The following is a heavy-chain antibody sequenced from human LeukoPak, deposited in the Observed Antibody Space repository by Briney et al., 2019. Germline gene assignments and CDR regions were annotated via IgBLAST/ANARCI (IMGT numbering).Heavy chain of an antibody. Sequence: GGSLRLSCAASGFTFSSYSMNWVRQAPGKGLEWVANIKQDGSEKYYVDSVKGRFTISRDNAKNSLYLQMNSLRAEDTAVYYCARDLGDFYDSSGYFDYWGQGTLVTVSS. CDR1: GFTFSSYS. V-gene: IGHV3-7*01. CDR2: IKQDGSEK. CDR3: ARDLGDFYDSSGYFDY. D-gene: IGHD3-22*01. J-gene: IGHJ4*02.